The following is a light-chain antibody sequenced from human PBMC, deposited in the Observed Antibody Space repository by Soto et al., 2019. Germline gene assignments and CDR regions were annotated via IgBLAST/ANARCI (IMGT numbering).Light chain of an antibody. CDR2: EDN. CDR3: CSYAGSSTSYV. Sequence: QSALTQPASVSGSPGQSITISCSGTSSDVGSYNLVSWYQQHPGKAPKLMIYEDNKRPSGVSNRFSGSKSGNTASLTISGLQAEDEADYYCCSYAGSSTSYVFGTGTKLTVL. J-gene: IGLJ1*01. V-gene: IGLV2-23*01. CDR1: SSDVGSYNL.